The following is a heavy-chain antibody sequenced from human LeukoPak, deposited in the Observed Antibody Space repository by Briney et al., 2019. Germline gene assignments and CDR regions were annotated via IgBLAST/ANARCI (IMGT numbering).Heavy chain of an antibody. CDR3: ARGNMVRGVIQSSAYYYYGMDV. CDR1: GYTFTSYD. CDR2: MNPNSGNT. D-gene: IGHD3-10*01. Sequence: HGASVKVSCKASGYTFTSYDINWVRQATGQGLEWMGWMNPNSGNTGYAQKFQGRVTMTRNTSISTAYMELSSLRSEDTAVYYCARGNMVRGVIQSSAYYYYGMDVWGQGTTVTVSS. V-gene: IGHV1-8*01. J-gene: IGHJ6*02.